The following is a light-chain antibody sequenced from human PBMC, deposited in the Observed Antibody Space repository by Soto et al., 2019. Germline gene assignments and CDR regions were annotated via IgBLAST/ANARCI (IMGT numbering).Light chain of an antibody. CDR2: AAS. J-gene: IGKJ2*01. Sequence: EVVFTQSPATLSLSPGERATLSCRASQSVTSYLAWYQQKPGQAPRLLIYAASNRATGIPARFSGSGSGTDLTLTISSLEPEDFAVYYCQQRSNWPPVYTFGQGTK. CDR3: QQRSNWPPVYT. V-gene: IGKV3-11*01. CDR1: QSVTSY.